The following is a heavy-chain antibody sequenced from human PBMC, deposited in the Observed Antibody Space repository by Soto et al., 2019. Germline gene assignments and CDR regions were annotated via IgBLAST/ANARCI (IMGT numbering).Heavy chain of an antibody. CDR1: GYTFTSYY. CDR3: ARVYCSGGSCYGIDY. Sequence: QVQLVQSGAEVKKPGASVKVSCKASGYTFTSYYMHWVRQAPGQGLEWMGIINPTSSTSYAQKFQGRATMNRDTATSTVYRELSSLRSDDTAVYYCARVYCSGGSCYGIDYWGQGTLVTVSS. J-gene: IGHJ4*02. D-gene: IGHD2-15*01. CDR2: INPTSST. V-gene: IGHV1-46*01.